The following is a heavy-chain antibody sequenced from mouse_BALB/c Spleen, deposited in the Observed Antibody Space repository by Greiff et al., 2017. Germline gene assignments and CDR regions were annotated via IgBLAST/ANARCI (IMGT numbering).Heavy chain of an antibody. D-gene: IGHD1-1*01. CDR1: GFTFSSFG. CDR3: ARGRVGSSWFAY. CDR2: ISSGSSTI. Sequence: EVMLVESGGGLVQPGGSRKLSCAASGFTFSSFGMHWVRQAPEKGLEWVAYISSGSSTIYYADTVKGRFTISRDNPKNTLFLQMTSLRSEDTAMYYCARGRVGSSWFAYWGQGTLVTVSA. V-gene: IGHV5-17*02. J-gene: IGHJ3*01.